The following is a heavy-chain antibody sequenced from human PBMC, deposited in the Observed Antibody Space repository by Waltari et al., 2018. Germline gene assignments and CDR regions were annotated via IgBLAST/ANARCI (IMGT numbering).Heavy chain of an antibody. V-gene: IGHV4-4*07. Sequence: VQLQESGPGLVKPSETLSLTCTVSGGSITSYYWNWIRQPAGKGLEWIGRICPSGSTIYNPSLMSRVTVSVDTSKNQISLKLSSVTAADTAVYFCASDDDYCSGTTCHRQDYWGQGTRVTVSS. CDR1: GGSITSYY. CDR3: ASDDDYCSGTTCHRQDY. J-gene: IGHJ4*02. D-gene: IGHD2-15*01. CDR2: ICPSGST.